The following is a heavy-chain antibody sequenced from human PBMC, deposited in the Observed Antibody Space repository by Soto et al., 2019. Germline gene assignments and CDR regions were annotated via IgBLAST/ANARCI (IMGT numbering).Heavy chain of an antibody. Sequence: AASVKVSCKASGGTFSSYAISWVRQAPGQGLEWMGGIIPIFGTANYAQKFQGRVTITADESTSTAYMELSSLRSEDTAVYYCARRPKVGARNGLSYWGQGTLVTVS. V-gene: IGHV1-69*13. J-gene: IGHJ4*02. CDR1: GGTFSSYA. D-gene: IGHD1-26*01. CDR2: IIPIFGTA. CDR3: ARRPKVGARNGLSY.